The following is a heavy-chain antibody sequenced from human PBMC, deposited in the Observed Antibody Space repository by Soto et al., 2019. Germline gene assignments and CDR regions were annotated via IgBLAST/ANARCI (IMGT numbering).Heavy chain of an antibody. CDR1: GGSVNSDDYN. J-gene: IGHJ4*02. V-gene: IGHV4-61*08. D-gene: IGHD6-6*01. CDR2: IYYTGST. Sequence: SETLSLTCTVSGGSVNSDDYNWSWIRHPPGRGLEWIGYIYYTGSTNYNPSLKSRVTISVDTSRNQFSLKLTSVTAADTAVYYGAREYSNSREAFDASAQGSLVTVSS. CDR3: AREYSNSREAFDA.